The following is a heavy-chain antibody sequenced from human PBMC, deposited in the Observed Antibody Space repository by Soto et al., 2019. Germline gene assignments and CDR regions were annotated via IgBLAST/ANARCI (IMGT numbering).Heavy chain of an antibody. D-gene: IGHD3-16*01. Sequence: QVQLVESGGGLVKPGGSLRLSCAASGFTLSDYYMSWIRQAPGKGLEWVSHISGSGNTIDYADSVKGRFTISRDNAKNSLYLQMNSLRDDDTAAFYCARGRYALDYWGQGTRVTVSS. CDR2: ISGSGNTI. CDR3: ARGRYALDY. CDR1: GFTLSDYY. J-gene: IGHJ4*02. V-gene: IGHV3-11*01.